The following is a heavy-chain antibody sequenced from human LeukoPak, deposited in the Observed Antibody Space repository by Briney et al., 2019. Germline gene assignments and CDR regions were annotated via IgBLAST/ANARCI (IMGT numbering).Heavy chain of an antibody. V-gene: IGHV4-59*08. CDR1: GGSISSYY. CDR3: ARHMYSTSPYFDY. J-gene: IGHJ4*02. Sequence: SETLSLTCTVSGGSISSYYWSWIRQPPGKGLEWIGYIFHSGSTNYNPSLKSRVTISVDTSKNQFSLKLSSVTAADTAVYYCARHMYSTSPYFDYWAQGTLVTVSS. D-gene: IGHD6-13*01. CDR2: IFHSGST.